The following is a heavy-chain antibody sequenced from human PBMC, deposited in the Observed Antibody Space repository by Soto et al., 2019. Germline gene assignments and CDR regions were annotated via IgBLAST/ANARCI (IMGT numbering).Heavy chain of an antibody. Sequence: QITLKGSGPTLVKPTQTLTLTCTFSGFSLSTSGMGVAWIRQPPEKALEWLAVIYWTDDKRYSPSLKSRLTITKDTSKNQVVLTMTDMDPVDTATYYCAHRKSSYYGSENTYYYGMDVWGQGTTVTVSS. V-gene: IGHV2-5*01. CDR1: GFSLSTSGMG. J-gene: IGHJ6*02. CDR3: AHRKSSYYGSENTYYYGMDV. D-gene: IGHD3-10*01. CDR2: IYWTDDK.